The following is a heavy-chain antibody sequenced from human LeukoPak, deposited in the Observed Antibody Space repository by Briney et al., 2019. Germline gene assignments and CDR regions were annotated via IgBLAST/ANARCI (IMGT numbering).Heavy chain of an antibody. Sequence: SETLSLTCTVSGGSISSYYWSWIRQPPGKGLEWIGYIYYSGSTNYNPSLKSRVTISVDTSKNQFSLKLSSVTAADTAVYYCARDQGTALRFDPWGQGTLVTVSS. CDR1: GGSISSYY. CDR2: IYYSGST. J-gene: IGHJ5*02. CDR3: ARDQGTALRFDP. V-gene: IGHV4-59*12. D-gene: IGHD5-18*01.